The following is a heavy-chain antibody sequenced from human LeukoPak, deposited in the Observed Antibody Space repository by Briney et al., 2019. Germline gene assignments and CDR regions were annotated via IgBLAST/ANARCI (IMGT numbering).Heavy chain of an antibody. CDR1: GGSISSYY. CDR3: ARLRVYSSSYYFDY. Sequence: PSETLSLTCTVSGGSISSYYWSWIRQPPGKGLEWIGYIYYSGSTNYNPSLKSRVTISVDTSKNQFSLKLSSVTAADTAVYYCARLRVYSSSYYFDYWGREPWSPSPQ. J-gene: IGHJ4*02. V-gene: IGHV4-59*08. CDR2: IYYSGST. D-gene: IGHD6-6*01.